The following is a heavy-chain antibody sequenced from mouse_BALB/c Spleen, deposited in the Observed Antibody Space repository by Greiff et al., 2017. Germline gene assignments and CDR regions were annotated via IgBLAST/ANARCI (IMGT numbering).Heavy chain of an antibody. Sequence: EVHLVESGGGLVQPGGSRKLSCAASGFTFSSFGMHWVRQAPEKGLEWVAYISSGSSTIYYADTVKGRFTISRDNPKNTLFLQMTSLRSEDTAMYYCARLGDGSYAMDYWGQGTSVTVSS. D-gene: IGHD2-3*01. V-gene: IGHV5-17*02. CDR2: ISSGSSTI. J-gene: IGHJ4*01. CDR3: ARLGDGSYAMDY. CDR1: GFTFSSFG.